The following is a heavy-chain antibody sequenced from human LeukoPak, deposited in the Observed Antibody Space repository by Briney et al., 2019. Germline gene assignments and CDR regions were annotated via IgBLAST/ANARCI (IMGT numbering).Heavy chain of an antibody. CDR1: GGSFSGYY. V-gene: IGHV4-34*01. CDR3: ARQKRGYCGSTSCFRMNGNWFDP. Sequence: SETLSLTCAVYGGSFSGYYWSWIRQPPGKGLEWIGEINHSGSTNYNPSLKSRVTISVDTSKNQFSLKLSSVTAADTAVYYCARQKRGYCGSTSCFRMNGNWFDPWGQGTLVTVSS. CDR2: INHSGST. D-gene: IGHD2-2*01. J-gene: IGHJ5*02.